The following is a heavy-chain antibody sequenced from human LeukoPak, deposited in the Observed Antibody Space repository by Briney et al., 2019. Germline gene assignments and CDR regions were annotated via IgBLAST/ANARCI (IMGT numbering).Heavy chain of an antibody. J-gene: IGHJ5*02. CDR2: INAGNGNT. CDR1: GYTFTSYA. D-gene: IGHD3-3*01. Sequence: ASVKVSCKASGYTFTSYAMHWVRQAPGQRLEWMGWINAGNGNTKYSQKFQGRVTITRDTSASTAYMELSSLRSEDTAVYYCARDEGLRMDDFWSGPSNNWFDPWGQGTLVTVSS. V-gene: IGHV1-3*01. CDR3: ARDEGLRMDDFWSGPSNNWFDP.